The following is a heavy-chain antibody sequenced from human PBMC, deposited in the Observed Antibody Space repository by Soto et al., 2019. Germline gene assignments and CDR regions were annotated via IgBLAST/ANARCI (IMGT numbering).Heavy chain of an antibody. V-gene: IGHV4-39*01. CDR3: ARHKDTSSRYLLPDF. J-gene: IGHJ4*02. CDR2: IYYSGNA. Sequence: SETLSLTCTVSGGSISSGSYYWGWVRQPPGRWLEWIGSIYYSGNAYYNPSLKSRVAVSVDTSKNQFSLKVTSVTATDTAVYYCARHKDTSSRYLLPDFWGQGTLVTVSS. CDR1: GGSISSGSYY. D-gene: IGHD6-13*01.